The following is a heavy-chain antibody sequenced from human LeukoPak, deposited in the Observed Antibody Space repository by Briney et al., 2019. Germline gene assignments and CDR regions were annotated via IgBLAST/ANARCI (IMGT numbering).Heavy chain of an antibody. CDR1: GFTFSDYY. CDR3: ARGGPGGSGSYYIY. Sequence: PGGSLRLSCAASGFTFSDYYMSWIRQAPGKGLEWVSYISSSSSYTNYADSVRGRFTISRDNAKNSLYLQMNSLRAEDTAVYYCARGGPGGSGSYYIYWGQGTLVTVSS. V-gene: IGHV3-11*06. CDR2: ISSSSSYT. D-gene: IGHD3-10*01. J-gene: IGHJ4*02.